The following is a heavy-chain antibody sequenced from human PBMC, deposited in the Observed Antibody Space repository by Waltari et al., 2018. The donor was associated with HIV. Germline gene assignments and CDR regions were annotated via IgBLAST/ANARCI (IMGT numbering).Heavy chain of an antibody. Sequence: LQLQESGPGLVKPSETLSLTCSVSGASISRSSYFWGWARQPPGKGREWIGNIYDSPSPSYSPSLRSRVPISIDTSNNQFSLNLTSVTAADTAVYYCSTEADTAGKAASYIWGQGTVVTVSS. V-gene: IGHV4-39*01. CDR3: STEADTAGKAASYI. CDR1: GASISRSSYF. J-gene: IGHJ3*02. CDR2: IYDSPSP. D-gene: IGHD6-19*01.